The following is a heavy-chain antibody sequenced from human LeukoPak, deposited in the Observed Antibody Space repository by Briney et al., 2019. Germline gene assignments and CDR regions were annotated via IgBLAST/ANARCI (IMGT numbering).Heavy chain of an antibody. CDR2: ISGSGLTI. CDR3: ARVTLGAFDI. Sequence: QTGGSLRLSCAVSGFTFSSYSMNWVRQAPGKGLEWVTYISGSGLTIYYADSVKGRFTIARDNVKNSLYLQMNSLRDEDTAVYHCARVTLGAFDIWGQGTMVTVSS. CDR1: GFTFSSYS. J-gene: IGHJ3*02. V-gene: IGHV3-48*02.